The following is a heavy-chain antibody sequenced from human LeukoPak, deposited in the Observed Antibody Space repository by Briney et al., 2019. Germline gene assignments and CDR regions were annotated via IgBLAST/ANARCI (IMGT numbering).Heavy chain of an antibody. Sequence: SETLSLTCTVSGGSISSYYWSWIRQPPGKGLEWIGYIYYSGRTKYNPSLKSRVTISVDTSKNQFSLKLSSVTAADTAVYYCARGFTGSSWGGDWGQGTLVTVSS. CDR2: IYYSGRT. J-gene: IGHJ4*02. V-gene: IGHV4-59*08. CDR3: ARGFTGSSWGGD. CDR1: GGSISSYY. D-gene: IGHD6-13*01.